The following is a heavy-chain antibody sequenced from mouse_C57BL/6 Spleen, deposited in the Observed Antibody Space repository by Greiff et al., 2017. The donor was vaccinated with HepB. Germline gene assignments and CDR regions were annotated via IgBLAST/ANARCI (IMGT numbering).Heavy chain of an antibody. V-gene: IGHV5-9-1*02. CDR3: TRGGLRRGAFDY. D-gene: IGHD2-4*01. CDR2: ISSGGDYI. J-gene: IGHJ2*01. Sequence: DVHLVESGEGLVKPGGSLKLSCAASGFTFSSYAMSWVRQTPEKRLEWVAYISSGGDYIYYADTVKGRFTISRDNARNTLYLQMSSLKSEDTAMYYCTRGGLRRGAFDYWGQGTTLTVSS. CDR1: GFTFSSYA.